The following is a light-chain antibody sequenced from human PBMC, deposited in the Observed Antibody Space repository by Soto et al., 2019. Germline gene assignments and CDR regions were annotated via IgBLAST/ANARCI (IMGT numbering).Light chain of an antibody. V-gene: IGLV2-11*01. CDR1: SSDVGGFNY. Sequence: QSVLTQPPSVSGSPGRSVTISCTGTSSDVGGFNYVSWYQHHPGKAPKLMIYDVSKRPSGVPDRFSGSKSGNTASLTISGLQAEDEADYYCCSYAGGYTHYVFATGTKVTVL. J-gene: IGLJ1*01. CDR2: DVS. CDR3: CSYAGGYTHYV.